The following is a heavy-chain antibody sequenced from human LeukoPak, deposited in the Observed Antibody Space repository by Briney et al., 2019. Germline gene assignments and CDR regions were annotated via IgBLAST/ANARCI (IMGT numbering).Heavy chain of an antibody. CDR2: IYYSGST. CDR3: ARGVRGYYRNDAFDI. Sequence: SETLSLTCSVSGGSISSSSYYWSWIRQPPGKGLEWIGYIYYSGSTNYNPSLKSRVTISVDTSKNQFSLKLSSVTAADTAVYYCARGVRGYYRNDAFDIWGQGTMVTVSS. D-gene: IGHD3-22*01. CDR1: GGSISSSSYY. V-gene: IGHV4-61*01. J-gene: IGHJ3*02.